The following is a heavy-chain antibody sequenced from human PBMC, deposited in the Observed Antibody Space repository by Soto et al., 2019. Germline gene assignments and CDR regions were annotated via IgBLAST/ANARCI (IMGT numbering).Heavy chain of an antibody. V-gene: IGHV4-61*01. J-gene: IGHJ6*02. Sequence: SETLSLTCTVSGGSVSSGSYYWTWIRQPPGKGLEWLGYIYYSGTTNYNPPLKRRITIYVDTSGNQFSLKLSSVTAADTAVYFCARTYCTTTACQYHGIDVWCQGTTVTVSS. CDR1: GGSVSSGSYY. D-gene: IGHD4-4*01. CDR3: ARTYCTTTACQYHGIDV. CDR2: IYYSGTT.